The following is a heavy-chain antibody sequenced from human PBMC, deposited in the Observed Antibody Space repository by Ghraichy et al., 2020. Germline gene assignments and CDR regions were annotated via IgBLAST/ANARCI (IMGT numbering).Heavy chain of an antibody. Sequence: GGSLRLSCVASGFTFDDYAMHWVRQAPGKGLEWVSGISWNSGSIGYADSVKGRFTISRDNAKNSLYLQMNSLRAEDTALYYCAKDTTLGRKYFQHWGQGTLVTVSS. J-gene: IGHJ1*01. CDR1: GFTFDDYA. V-gene: IGHV3-9*01. CDR2: ISWNSGSI. CDR3: AKDTTLGRKYFQH.